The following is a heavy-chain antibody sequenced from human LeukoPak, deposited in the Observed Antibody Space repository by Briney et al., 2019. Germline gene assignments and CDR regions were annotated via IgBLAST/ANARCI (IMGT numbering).Heavy chain of an antibody. CDR3: ARLLWFGELACAFDI. Sequence: SETLSLTCTVSGGSISSYYWSWIRQPPGKGLEWIGYIYYSGSTNYNPSLESRVTISVDTSKNQFSLKLSSVTAADTAVYYCARLLWFGELACAFDIWGQGTMVTVSS. CDR2: IYYSGST. J-gene: IGHJ3*02. V-gene: IGHV4-59*08. D-gene: IGHD3-10*01. CDR1: GGSISSYY.